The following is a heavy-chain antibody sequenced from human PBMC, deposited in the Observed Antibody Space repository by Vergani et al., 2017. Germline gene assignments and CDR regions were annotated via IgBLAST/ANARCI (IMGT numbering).Heavy chain of an antibody. V-gene: IGHV4-38-2*01. CDR1: GYSISSGYY. Sequence: QVQLQQWGAGLLKPSETLSLTCAVSGYSISSGYYWGWIRQPPGKGLEWIGSIYHSGSTYYNPSLKSRVTISVDTSKNQFSLKLSSVTAADTAVYYCAGFYGDYANSYYYYYYGMDVWGQGTTVTVSS. CDR2: IYHSGST. D-gene: IGHD4-17*01. CDR3: AGFYGDYANSYYYYYYGMDV. J-gene: IGHJ6*02.